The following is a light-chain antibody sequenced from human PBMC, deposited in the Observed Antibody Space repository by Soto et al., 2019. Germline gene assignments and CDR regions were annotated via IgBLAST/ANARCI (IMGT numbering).Light chain of an antibody. J-gene: IGLJ3*02. CDR3: CSYTSSTTRV. CDR2: DVS. CDR1: SSDVGGYNY. Sequence: QSALTQPASVSGSPGQSITISCTGTSSDVGGYNYVSWYQQHPGKAPKLMIYDVSNRPSGVSNRFSGSKSGNTASLTISGFQAGDEADYYCCSYTSSTTRVFGGGTKVTV. V-gene: IGLV2-14*01.